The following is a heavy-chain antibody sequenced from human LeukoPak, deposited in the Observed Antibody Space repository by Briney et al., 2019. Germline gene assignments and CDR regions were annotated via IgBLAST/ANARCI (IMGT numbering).Heavy chain of an antibody. D-gene: IGHD5-12*01. Sequence: ASVKVSCKASGGTFSNYGISWVRQAPGQGLEWMGRIIPLFGATNYAQKFQGRVTITADESTSTAYMELSGLRSEDTAFYYCARGPLGSGYNIDSWGQGTLVTVSS. CDR1: GGTFSNYG. CDR2: IIPLFGAT. CDR3: ARGPLGSGYNIDS. V-gene: IGHV1-69*13. J-gene: IGHJ4*02.